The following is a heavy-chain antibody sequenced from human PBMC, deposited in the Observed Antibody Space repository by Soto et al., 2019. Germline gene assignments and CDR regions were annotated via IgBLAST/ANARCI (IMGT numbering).Heavy chain of an antibody. V-gene: IGHV1-69*08. Sequence: QVQLVQSGAEVKKPGSSVKVSCKASGGTFSTYTITWVRQAPGQGLEWMGRIIPIIGIINYAQKFQGRGTITADKFRGTAYMELTRLRSDDTAVYYCAGDPDSHYNDSHASSYPWGQGTLVTVSS. CDR1: GGTFSTYT. CDR3: AGDPDSHYNDSHASSYP. CDR2: IIPIIGII. J-gene: IGHJ5*02. D-gene: IGHD3-22*01.